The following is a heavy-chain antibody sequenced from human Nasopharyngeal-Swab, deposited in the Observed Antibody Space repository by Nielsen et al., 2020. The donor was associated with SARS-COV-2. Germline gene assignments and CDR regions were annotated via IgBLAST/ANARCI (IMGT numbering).Heavy chain of an antibody. CDR3: AREKTHYDSSGYYYLWFDP. Sequence: WIRQPPGKGLEWIGYIYYSGSTCYNPSLKSRVTISVDTSKNQFSLKLSSVTAADTAVYYCAREKTHYDSSGYYYLWFDPWGQGTLVTVSS. J-gene: IGHJ5*02. D-gene: IGHD3-22*01. CDR2: IYYSGST. V-gene: IGHV4-59*01.